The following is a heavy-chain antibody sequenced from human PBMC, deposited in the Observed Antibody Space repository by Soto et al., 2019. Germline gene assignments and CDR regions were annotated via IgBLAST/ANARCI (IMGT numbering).Heavy chain of an antibody. D-gene: IGHD6-13*01. CDR3: ARDEGETAGHPEAFDI. CDR2: IYHSGST. CDR1: GGSISSSNW. V-gene: IGHV4-4*02. J-gene: IGHJ3*02. Sequence: QVQLQESGPGLVKPSGTLSLTCAVSGGSISSSNWWSWVRQPPGKGLEWIGEIYHSGSTNYNPSLKRRVTISVDKSKNQFSLKLSSVTAADTAVYYCARDEGETAGHPEAFDIWGQGTMVTVSS.